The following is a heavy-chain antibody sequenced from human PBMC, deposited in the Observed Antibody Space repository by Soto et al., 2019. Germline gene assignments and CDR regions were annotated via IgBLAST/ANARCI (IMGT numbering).Heavy chain of an antibody. CDR2: IWYDGSKK. V-gene: IGHV3-33*01. CDR3: ARDLKTYYFDY. J-gene: IGHJ4*02. Sequence: QVQLVDSGGGVVQPGTSLRLSCAASGFAFSGYAMHWVRQAPGKGLEWVAIIWYDGSKKYYADSVKGRFTISRDNSWNTVYLQMNSLRAEDTAVYYCARDLKTYYFDYWAQGTLVTVSS. CDR1: GFAFSGYA.